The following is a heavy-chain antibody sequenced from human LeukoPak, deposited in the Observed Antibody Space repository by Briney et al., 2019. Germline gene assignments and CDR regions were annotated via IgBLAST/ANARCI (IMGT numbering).Heavy chain of an antibody. J-gene: IGHJ4*02. CDR2: IYYSGTT. D-gene: IGHD6-13*01. CDR1: GGSISSSDSY. CDR3: ATLSSSWYYFDY. Sequence: PSETLSLTCTVSGGSISSSDSYWGWIRQPPGKGLEWIGNIYYSGTTYYNPSLKSRVTISIDTSKNHFSLKLSSVTAADTAVYYCATLSSSWYYFDYWGQGTLVTVSS. V-gene: IGHV4-39*02.